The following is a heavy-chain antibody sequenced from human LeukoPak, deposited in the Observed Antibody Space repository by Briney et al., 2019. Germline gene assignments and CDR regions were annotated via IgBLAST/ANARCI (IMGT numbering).Heavy chain of an antibody. CDR2: IKQDGSEK. J-gene: IGHJ4*02. Sequence: PRGSLRLSCAASGFTLSSYWMSWVRQAPGKGLEWVANIKQDGSEKYYVDSVKGRFTISRDNAKNSLYLQMNSLRAEDTAVYYCARDMNVVVPAANFDYWGQGTLVTVSS. D-gene: IGHD2-2*01. CDR1: GFTLSSYW. V-gene: IGHV3-7*01. CDR3: ARDMNVVVPAANFDY.